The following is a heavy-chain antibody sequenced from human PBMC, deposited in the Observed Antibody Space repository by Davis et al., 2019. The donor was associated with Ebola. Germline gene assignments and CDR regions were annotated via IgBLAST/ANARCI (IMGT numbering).Heavy chain of an antibody. V-gene: IGHV5-51*01. D-gene: IGHD3-16*02. Sequence: PGGSLRLSCKGSGYSFTSYWIGWVRQMPGKGLEWMGIIYPGDSDTRYSPSFQGQVTISADKSISTAYLQWSSLKASDTAMYYCARGPYVWGSYREDYWGQGTLVTVSS. J-gene: IGHJ4*02. CDR2: IYPGDSDT. CDR3: ARGPYVWGSYREDY. CDR1: GYSFTSYW.